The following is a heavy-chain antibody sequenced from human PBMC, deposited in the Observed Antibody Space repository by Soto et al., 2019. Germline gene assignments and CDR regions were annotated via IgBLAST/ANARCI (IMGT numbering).Heavy chain of an antibody. Sequence: PGGSLRLSCAASGFMFSAYWMSWVRQAPGKGLEWVANIHGDGGKIYYVDSVKGRFTISRDNAKRSLYLQMNSLRAEDTAVYYCARDLSLGQQLVPGYWGQGTLVTVSS. CDR3: ARDLSLGQQLVPGY. V-gene: IGHV3-7*01. D-gene: IGHD6-13*01. J-gene: IGHJ4*02. CDR2: IHGDGGKI. CDR1: GFMFSAYW.